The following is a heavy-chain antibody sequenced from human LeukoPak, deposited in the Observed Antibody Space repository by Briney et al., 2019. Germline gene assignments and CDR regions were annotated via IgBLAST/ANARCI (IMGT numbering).Heavy chain of an antibody. Sequence: ASVKVSCTASGYTFTSYGISWVRQAPGQGLEWMGWISAYNGNTNYAQKLQGRVTMTTDTSTSTAYMELRSLRSDDTAVYYCARVGEPLVGWFWESADYWGQGTLVTVSS. D-gene: IGHD3-10*01. CDR1: GYTFTSYG. CDR2: ISAYNGNT. CDR3: ARVGEPLVGWFWESADY. J-gene: IGHJ4*02. V-gene: IGHV1-18*01.